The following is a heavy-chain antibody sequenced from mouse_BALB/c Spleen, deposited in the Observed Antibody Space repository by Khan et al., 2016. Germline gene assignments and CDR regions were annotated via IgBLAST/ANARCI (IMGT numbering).Heavy chain of an antibody. CDR3: ATCDYYGSAFAD. D-gene: IGHD1-2*01. Sequence: EVQLQESGPSLAKPSQTLSLTCSVTGDSITSGHWNWIRKFPANKFDFMGYISHSGDSYYNPSLKSRISITRDTSKNQYYLQLNSVTTEDTATYYCATCDYYGSAFADWGQGTLVTVSA. V-gene: IGHV3-8*02. CDR2: ISHSGDS. J-gene: IGHJ3*01. CDR1: GDSITSGH.